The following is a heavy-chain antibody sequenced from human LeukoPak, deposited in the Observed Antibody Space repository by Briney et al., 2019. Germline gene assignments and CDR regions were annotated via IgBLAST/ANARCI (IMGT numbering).Heavy chain of an antibody. D-gene: IGHD3-22*01. CDR3: ARASADHYDSSGNGGGYFEY. Sequence: PGGSLRLSCAASGFTFSRNWMSWVRQAPGKGLEWVANIKQDGSQKYYVGSVKGRFTITRDNAKNSLYLQMDSLRAEDTAVYYCARASADHYDSSGNGGGYFEYWGQGTLVTVSP. CDR1: GFTFSRNW. V-gene: IGHV3-7*01. J-gene: IGHJ4*02. CDR2: IKQDGSQK.